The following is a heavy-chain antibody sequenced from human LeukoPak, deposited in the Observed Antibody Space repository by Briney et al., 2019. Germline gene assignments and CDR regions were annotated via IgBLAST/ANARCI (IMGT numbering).Heavy chain of an antibody. Sequence: PSETLSLTCTVSGGSISSHYWSWIRQPPGKGLEWIGYIYYSGSTDYNPSLKSRVTISVDTSKNQFSLKLSSVTAADTAVYYSARGPGGNRYYDYWGQGTLVTVSS. D-gene: IGHD4-23*01. V-gene: IGHV4-59*11. CDR1: GGSISSHY. J-gene: IGHJ4*02. CDR3: ARGPGGNRYYDY. CDR2: IYYSGST.